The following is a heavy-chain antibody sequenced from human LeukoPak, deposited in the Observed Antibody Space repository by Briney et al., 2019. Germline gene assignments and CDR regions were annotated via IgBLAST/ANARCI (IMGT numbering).Heavy chain of an antibody. V-gene: IGHV3-23*01. D-gene: IGHD2/OR15-2a*01. Sequence: GGSLRLSCAASGFTFSNYAMNWVRQAPGKGLEWVLTSNSGGNTYYADSVKGRFTISRDNTKSMLYLQMNSLRAEDTAVYYWAKEPGFSRNFDSWGQGTLVTVSS. CDR3: AKEPGFSRNFDS. CDR1: GFTFSNYA. J-gene: IGHJ4*02. CDR2: SNSGGNT.